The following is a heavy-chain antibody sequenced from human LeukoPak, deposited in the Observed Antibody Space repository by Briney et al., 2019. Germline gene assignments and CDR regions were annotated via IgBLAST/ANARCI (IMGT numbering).Heavy chain of an antibody. CDR1: RFIFSKYA. D-gene: IGHD1-26*01. CDR3: AKPDGLESGTSKYAFHV. V-gene: IGHV3-23*01. Sequence: GGSLRLSCAASRFIFSKYAMSGVRPARGKGLEWVAGISASGVYTYYADSVKGRFTVSRDNYQSTLYLQIDSLRADDTAVYYCAKPDGLESGTSKYAFHVWGQGTMVTIPS. J-gene: IGHJ3*01. CDR2: ISASGVYT.